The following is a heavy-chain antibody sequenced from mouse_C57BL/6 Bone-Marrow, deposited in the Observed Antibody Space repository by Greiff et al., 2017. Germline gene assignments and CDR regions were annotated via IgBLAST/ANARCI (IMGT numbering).Heavy chain of an antibody. D-gene: IGHD1-1*01. CDR1: GYTFTSYG. J-gene: IGHJ2*01. CDR3: ARKGARFITTVALDY. V-gene: IGHV1-81*01. CDR2: IYPRSGNT. Sequence: QVQLKQSGAELARPGASVKLSCKASGYTFTSYGISWVKQRTGQGLEWIGEIYPRSGNTYYNEKFKGKATLTADKSSSTAYMALRSLTSEDSAVYLCARKGARFITTVALDYWGQGTTLTVSS.